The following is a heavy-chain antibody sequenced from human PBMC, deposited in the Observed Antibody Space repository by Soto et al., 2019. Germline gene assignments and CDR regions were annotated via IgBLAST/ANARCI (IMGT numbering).Heavy chain of an antibody. J-gene: IGHJ6*02. CDR1: GFTFSSYS. CDR2: ISSSSSTI. Sequence: EVQLVESGGGLVQPGGSLRLSCAASGFTFSSYSMNWVRQAPGKGLEWVSYISSSSSTIYYADSVKGRFTISRDNAKKSLYLQMNSLRDEDTAVYYCARAGATITYYYYGMDVWGQGTTVTVSS. V-gene: IGHV3-48*02. CDR3: ARAGATITYYYYGMDV. D-gene: IGHD5-12*01.